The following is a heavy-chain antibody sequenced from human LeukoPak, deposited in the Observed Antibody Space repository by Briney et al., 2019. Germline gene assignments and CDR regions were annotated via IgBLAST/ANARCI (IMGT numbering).Heavy chain of an antibody. D-gene: IGHD1-26*01. V-gene: IGHV6-1*01. Sequence: SQTLSLTCAISGYSVSSDTAAWNWIRQSPSRGLEWLGRTYYRSKWYYDYAVSVNSRVTINPDTSKNQFSLQLNSVTPEDTAVYYCARGPSLVGYYYIDVWGKGTTVIVSS. J-gene: IGHJ6*03. CDR3: ARGPSLVGYYYIDV. CDR1: GYSVSSDTAA. CDR2: TYYRSKWYY.